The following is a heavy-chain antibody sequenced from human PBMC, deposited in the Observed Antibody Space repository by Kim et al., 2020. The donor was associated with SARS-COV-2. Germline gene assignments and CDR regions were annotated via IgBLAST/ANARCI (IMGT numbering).Heavy chain of an antibody. D-gene: IGHD4-17*01. J-gene: IGHJ6*02. Sequence: GGSLRLSCAASGFTFSTYAMTWVRQAPGKGLEWVSGISGLGGSTYYADSVKGRLTVSRDNSKNTLYLQMNSLRAEDTAVYYCAKVIAGDYYYYGMDVWGQGTTVTVSS. CDR1: GFTFSTYA. CDR2: ISGLGGST. CDR3: AKVIAGDYYYYGMDV. V-gene: IGHV3-23*01.